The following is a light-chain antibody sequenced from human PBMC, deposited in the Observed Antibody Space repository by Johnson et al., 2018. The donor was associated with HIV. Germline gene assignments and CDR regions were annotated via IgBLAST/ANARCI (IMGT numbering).Light chain of an antibody. Sequence: QSVLTQSPSVSAAPGQKVTISCSGSSSNIGKNFVSWYQQLPGTAPKLLIYDNNKRPSGIPDRFSGSKSGTSATLGITGTQTGAAADYYCGTWDNSRSVGFFGTWTKVTVL. CDR1: SSNIGKNF. CDR2: DNN. V-gene: IGLV1-51*01. J-gene: IGLJ1*01. CDR3: GTWDNSRSVGF.